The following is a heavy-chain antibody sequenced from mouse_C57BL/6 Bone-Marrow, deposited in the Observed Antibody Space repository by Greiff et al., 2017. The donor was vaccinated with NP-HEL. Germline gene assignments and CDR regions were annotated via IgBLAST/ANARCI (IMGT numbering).Heavy chain of an antibody. J-gene: IGHJ3*01. Sequence: LVESGPELVKPGASVKISCKASGYAFSSSWMNWVKQRPGKGLEWIGRIYPGDGDTNYNGKFKGKATLTADKSSSTAYMQLSSLTSEDSAVYFCARNPEVFAYWGQGTLVTVSA. V-gene: IGHV1-82*01. CDR1: GYAFSSSW. CDR3: ARNPEVFAY. CDR2: IYPGDGDT.